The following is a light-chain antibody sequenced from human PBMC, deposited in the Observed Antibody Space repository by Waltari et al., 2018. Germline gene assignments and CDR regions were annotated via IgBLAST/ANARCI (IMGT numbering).Light chain of an antibody. Sequence: SYDLTQPLSVSVALGQTARITCGGNNIGGKHVHWDQQKPGQAPLLVIYRDNKRPSRIPERFSGSNSENTATLTISRAQAADEADYFCQVWDSSTAVFGGGTQLTVL. CDR2: RDN. CDR3: QVWDSSTAV. V-gene: IGLV3-9*01. CDR1: NIGGKH. J-gene: IGLJ7*01.